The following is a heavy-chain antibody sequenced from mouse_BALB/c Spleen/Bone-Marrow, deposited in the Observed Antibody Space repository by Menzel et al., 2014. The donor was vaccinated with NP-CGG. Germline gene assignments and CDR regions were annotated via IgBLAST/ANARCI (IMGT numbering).Heavy chain of an antibody. V-gene: IGHV1-7*01. D-gene: IGHD2-4*01. CDR2: INPSIGYA. Sequence: QVQLQQSGAELAKPGASVKMSRKASGHTFSTHWMHWVKQRPGQGLEWIGYINPSIGYADYVQKFKDKATLTADNSSSIVYMQLSSLTSEDSAIYYCAMITFTMDYWGQGTSVTVSS. CDR1: GHTFSTHW. CDR3: AMITFTMDY. J-gene: IGHJ4*01.